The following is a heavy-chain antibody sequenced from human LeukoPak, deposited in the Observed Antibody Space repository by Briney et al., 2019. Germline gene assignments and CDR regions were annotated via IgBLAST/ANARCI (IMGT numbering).Heavy chain of an antibody. D-gene: IGHD2-15*01. CDR2: ISVSGGST. CDR3: APYCSGGSCYRY. Sequence: GGSLRLSCVASGLTFSSYAMSWVRQAPGKGLEWVSTISVSGGSTYYADSVKGRFTISRDNSKNTLYLQMNSLRAEGTAVYCCAPYCSGGSCYRYWGQGTLVTVSS. CDR1: GLTFSSYA. J-gene: IGHJ4*02. V-gene: IGHV3-23*01.